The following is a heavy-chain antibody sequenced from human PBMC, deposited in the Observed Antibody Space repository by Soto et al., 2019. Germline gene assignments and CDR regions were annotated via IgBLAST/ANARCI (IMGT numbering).Heavy chain of an antibody. CDR2: ISYDGSNQ. Sequence: GGSLRLSCAASGFTFNIYGMHWVRQAPDKGLEWVALISYDGSNQYYADSVKGRFTISRDNSKNTLFLQMNSLRADDTAVYYCAKDQASGQGAFDSWGQGTLGTVPP. V-gene: IGHV3-30*18. CDR1: GFTFNIYG. CDR3: AKDQASGQGAFDS. D-gene: IGHD3-16*01. J-gene: IGHJ4*02.